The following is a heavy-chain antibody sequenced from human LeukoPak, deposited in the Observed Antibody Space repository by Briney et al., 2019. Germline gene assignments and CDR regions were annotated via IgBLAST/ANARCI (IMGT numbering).Heavy chain of an antibody. CDR1: GYSFTSYW. D-gene: IGHD2-2*01. J-gene: IGHJ5*02. V-gene: IGHV5-51*01. CDR3: ARRPAAVDENNWFDP. CDR2: IYPGDSDT. Sequence: GESLKISCKGSGYSFTSYWIGWVRQMPGKGLEWMGIIYPGDSDTRYSPSFQGQVTISADKSISTPYLQWSSLKASDTAMYYCARRPAAVDENNWFDPWGQGTLVTVSS.